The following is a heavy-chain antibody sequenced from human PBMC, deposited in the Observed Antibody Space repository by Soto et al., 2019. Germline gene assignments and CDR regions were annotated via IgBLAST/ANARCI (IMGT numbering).Heavy chain of an antibody. CDR3: ATIAAAAYRSVYYYGMDV. V-gene: IGHV1-18*01. CDR2: ISAYNGNT. J-gene: IGHJ6*02. D-gene: IGHD6-13*01. Sequence: GASVKVSCKASGYTFTSYGISWVRQAPGQGLEWMGWISAYNGNTNYAQKLQGRVTMTTDTSTSTAYMELRSLRSDDTAVYYCATIAAAAYRSVYYYGMDVWGQGTTVTVSS. CDR1: GYTFTSYG.